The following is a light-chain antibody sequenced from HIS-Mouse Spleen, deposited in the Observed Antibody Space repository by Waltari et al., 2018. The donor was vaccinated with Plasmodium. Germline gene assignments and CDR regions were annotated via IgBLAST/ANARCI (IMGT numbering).Light chain of an antibody. Sequence: SYELTQPPSVSVSPGQTPRSTCPGPSLPKKYAYRYQQKPGPAPVLVIYEDSKRPSGIPERFSGSSSGTMATLTISGAQVEDEADYYCYSTDSSGNHRVFGGGTKLTVL. CDR3: YSTDSSGNHRV. V-gene: IGLV3-10*01. CDR1: SLPKKY. CDR2: EDS. J-gene: IGLJ3*02.